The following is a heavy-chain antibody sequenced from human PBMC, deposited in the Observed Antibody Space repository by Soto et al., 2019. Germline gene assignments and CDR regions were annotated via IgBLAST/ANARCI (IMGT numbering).Heavy chain of an antibody. CDR1: EGTFSSYA. CDR3: ARGIYGGLWSHVALDL. D-gene: IGHD3-3*02. CDR2: IIPIFGTT. V-gene: IGHV1-69*12. Sequence: QVQLVQSGAEVKKPGPSVKVSCKASEGTFSSYAVSWVRQAPGQGLEWMGGIIPIFGTTKYAQKFQGRVTIPADESTSTGYMELSGLRSEATVVYYCARGIYGGLWSHVALDLWGQGTMVTVSS. J-gene: IGHJ3*01.